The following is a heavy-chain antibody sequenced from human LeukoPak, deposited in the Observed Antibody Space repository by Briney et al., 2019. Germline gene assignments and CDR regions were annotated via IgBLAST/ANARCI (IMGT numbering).Heavy chain of an antibody. Sequence: GASVKVSCKASGYTFTDFYMHWVRQAPGQGLEWMGWINPNSGGTNYAQRFQGRVTMTRDTSISTAYMELSSLRSDDTAVYYCARRLTLTGVDFWGQGTLVTVSS. CDR2: INPNSGGT. CDR3: ARRLTLTGVDF. CDR1: GYTFTDFY. D-gene: IGHD3-9*01. V-gene: IGHV1-2*02. J-gene: IGHJ4*02.